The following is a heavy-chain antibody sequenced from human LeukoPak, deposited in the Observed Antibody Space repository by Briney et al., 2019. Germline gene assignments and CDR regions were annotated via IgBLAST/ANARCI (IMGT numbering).Heavy chain of an antibody. CDR1: GYTFTSYD. J-gene: IGHJ6*02. CDR3: ARGPDYYYYYGMDV. V-gene: IGHV1-8*01. CDR2: MNPNSGNT. Sequence: ASVNVPCKASGYTFTSYDINWVRQATGQGLEWMGWMNPNSGNTGYAQKFQGRVTMTRNASISTAYMELSSLRSEDTAVYYCARGPDYYYYYGMDVWGQGTTVTVSS.